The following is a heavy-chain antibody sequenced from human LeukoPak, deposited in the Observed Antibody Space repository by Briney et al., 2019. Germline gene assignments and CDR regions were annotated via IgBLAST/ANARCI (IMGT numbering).Heavy chain of an antibody. V-gene: IGHV3-33*01. J-gene: IGHJ4*02. D-gene: IGHD5-12*01. CDR3: AGDLEDIVATTPFDY. CDR2: IWYDGSNK. CDR1: GFTFSSYG. Sequence: PGRSLRLSCAASGFTFSSYGMHWVRQAPGKGLEWVAVIWYDGSNKYYADSVKGRFTISRDNSKSTLYLQMNSLRAEDTAVYYCAGDLEDIVATTPFDYWGQGTLVTVSS.